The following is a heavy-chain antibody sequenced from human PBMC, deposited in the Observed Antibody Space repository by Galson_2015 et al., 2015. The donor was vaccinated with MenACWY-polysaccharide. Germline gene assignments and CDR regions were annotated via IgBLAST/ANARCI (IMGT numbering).Heavy chain of an antibody. V-gene: IGHV4-34*01. CDR2: INHSGST. CDR1: GGSFSGYY. Sequence: ETLSLTCAVYGGSFSGYYWRWLRQPPGKGLEWIGEINHSGSTSYNPSLKSRVTISVDTSKNQFSLKLSSVTAADTAVYYCARGKLNSIACTNWGQGTLVTVSS. J-gene: IGHJ4*02. CDR3: ARGKLNSIACTN. D-gene: IGHD6-6*01.